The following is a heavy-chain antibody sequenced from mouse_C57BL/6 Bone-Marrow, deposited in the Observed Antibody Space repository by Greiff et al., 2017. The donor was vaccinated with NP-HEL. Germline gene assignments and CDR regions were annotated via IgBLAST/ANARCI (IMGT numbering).Heavy chain of an antibody. CDR1: GYTFTSYW. Sequence: VQLQQSGAELAKPGASVKLSCKASGYTFTSYWMHWVKQRPGQGLEWIGYINPSSGYTKYNQKFKDKATLTADKSSSTAYMQLSSLTYEDSAVYYCASLSYGSSYYFDYWGQGTTLTVSS. J-gene: IGHJ2*01. CDR3: ASLSYGSSYYFDY. CDR2: INPSSGYT. V-gene: IGHV1-7*01. D-gene: IGHD1-1*01.